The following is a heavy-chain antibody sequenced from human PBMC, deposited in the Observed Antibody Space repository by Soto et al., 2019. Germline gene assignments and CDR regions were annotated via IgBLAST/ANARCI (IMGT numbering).Heavy chain of an antibody. Sequence: PGGSLRLSCAASGFTFSSYAMHWVRQAPGKGLEWVAVILYDGSNEYYADSVKGRFTISRDNSKNTLYLQMDSLRAEDTAVYYCAKGEVRGIIPSYFDYWGLGTLVTVSS. CDR1: GFTFSSYA. CDR3: AKGEVRGIIPSYFDY. V-gene: IGHV3-30-3*01. CDR2: ILYDGSNE. D-gene: IGHD3-10*01. J-gene: IGHJ4*02.